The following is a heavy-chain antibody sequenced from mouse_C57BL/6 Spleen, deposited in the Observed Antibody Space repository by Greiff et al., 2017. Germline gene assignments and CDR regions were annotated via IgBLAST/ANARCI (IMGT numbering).Heavy chain of an antibody. D-gene: IGHD2-4*01. V-gene: IGHV10-3*01. CDR3: RRERDYDEGFAY. CDR2: IRSKRSNYAT. J-gene: IGHJ3*01. CDR1: GFTFNTYA. Sequence: EVKVVESGGGLVQPKGSLKLSCAASGFTFNTYAMHWVRPAPGKGLEWVARIRSKRSNYATYYADSVKDRFTISRDASQSMLYLQMNNLKTEDTAMYYCRRERDYDEGFAYWGQGTLVTVSA.